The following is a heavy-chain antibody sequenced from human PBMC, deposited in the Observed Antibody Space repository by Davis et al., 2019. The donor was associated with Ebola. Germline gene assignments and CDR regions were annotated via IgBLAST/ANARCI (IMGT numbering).Heavy chain of an antibody. V-gene: IGHV5-10-1*04. D-gene: IGHD3-10*01. CDR2: IDPSDSYT. J-gene: IGHJ5*02. Sequence: KVSCKGYEYDFSTFWIGWVRQMPGKGLEWMGRIDPSDSYTNYSPSFQGQVTISADKSITTAYLQWSSLKASDTAMYYCARALLWFGEDWFDPWGQGTLVTVSS. CDR1: EYDFSTFW. CDR3: ARALLWFGEDWFDP.